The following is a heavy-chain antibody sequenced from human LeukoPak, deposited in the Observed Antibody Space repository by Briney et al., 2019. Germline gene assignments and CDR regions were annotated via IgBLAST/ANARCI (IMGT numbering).Heavy chain of an antibody. V-gene: IGHV3-66*01. J-gene: IGHJ5*02. CDR1: GFTVSSNY. CDR2: IYSGGST. D-gene: IGHD5-24*01. Sequence: GRSLRLSCAASGFTVSSNYMSWVRQAPGKGLEWVSVIYSGGSTNYADSVKGRFTISRDNSKNTLFLQMDSLRAEDTAVYYCARDPPDGYNYHWGQGTLVTVSS. CDR3: ARDPPDGYNYH.